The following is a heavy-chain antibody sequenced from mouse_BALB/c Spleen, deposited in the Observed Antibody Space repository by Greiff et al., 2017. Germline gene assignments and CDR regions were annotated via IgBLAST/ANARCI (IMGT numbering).Heavy chain of an antibody. CDR2: IDPENGDT. D-gene: IGHD2-10*02. V-gene: IGHV14-4*02. CDR1: GFNIKDYY. Sequence: EVQLVESGAELVRSGASVKLSCTASGFNIKDYYMHWVKQRPEQGLEWIGWIDPENGDTEYAPKFQGKATMTADTSSNTAYLQLSSLTSEDTAVYYCNARYGTSWFAYWGQGTLVTVSA. CDR3: NARYGTSWFAY. J-gene: IGHJ3*01.